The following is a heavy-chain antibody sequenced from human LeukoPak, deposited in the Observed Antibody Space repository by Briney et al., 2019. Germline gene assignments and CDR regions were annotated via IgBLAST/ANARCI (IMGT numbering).Heavy chain of an antibody. CDR1: GFTFSGYG. J-gene: IGHJ4*02. V-gene: IGHV3-33*06. CDR3: AKDCYDFWSGYEGYYFDY. CDR2: IWYDGSNK. D-gene: IGHD3-3*01. Sequence: PGRSLRLSCAASGFTFSGYGMHWVRQAPGKGLEWVAVIWYDGSNKYYADSVKGRFTISRDNSKNTLYLQMNSLRAEDTAVYYCAKDCYDFWSGYEGYYFDYWGQGTLVTVSS.